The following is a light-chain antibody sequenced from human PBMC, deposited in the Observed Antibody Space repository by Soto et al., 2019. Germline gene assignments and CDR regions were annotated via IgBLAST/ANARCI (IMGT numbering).Light chain of an antibody. CDR1: QSVSSY. J-gene: IGKJ1*01. Sequence: DIVLTQSPGTLSLSPGERATLSCRASQSVSSYLAWYQQKPGQAPRLLIYGASSRATGIPDRFSGSGSGTDFTLTISRLEPEDFAMYYCQQYGSSSRTFGQGTKVEIK. CDR2: GAS. CDR3: QQYGSSSRT. V-gene: IGKV3-20*01.